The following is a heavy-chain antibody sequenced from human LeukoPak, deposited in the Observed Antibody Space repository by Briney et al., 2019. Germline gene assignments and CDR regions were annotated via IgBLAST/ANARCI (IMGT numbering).Heavy chain of an antibody. D-gene: IGHD6-19*01. CDR1: GYTFSSYA. J-gene: IGHJ4*02. CDR3: AREVAVAVYFDY. CDR2: INAGNGNT. V-gene: IGHV1-3*01. Sequence: ASVKVSCKASGYTFSSYAMHWVRQAPGQRLEWMGWINAGNGNTKYSQKFQGRVTITRDTSASIAYMELSSLRSEDTAVYYCAREVAVAVYFDYWGQGTLVTVSS.